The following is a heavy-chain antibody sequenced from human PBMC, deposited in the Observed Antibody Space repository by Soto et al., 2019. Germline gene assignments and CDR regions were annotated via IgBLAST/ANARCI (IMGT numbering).Heavy chain of an antibody. D-gene: IGHD1-7*01. J-gene: IGHJ6*02. V-gene: IGHV1-69*01. CDR3: ASRRGNTYGNGMNV. CDR1: GGTFRNYA. Sequence: QVQLVQSGSEMNRPGSSVTVSCKASGGTFRNYAITWVRQAPGQGLEWMGGFIPFFDTAHYAQKFQGRFTISADESASTIYLELSSLESEDTAVYFCASRRGNTYGNGMNVWGQGTTVTVSS. CDR2: FIPFFDTA.